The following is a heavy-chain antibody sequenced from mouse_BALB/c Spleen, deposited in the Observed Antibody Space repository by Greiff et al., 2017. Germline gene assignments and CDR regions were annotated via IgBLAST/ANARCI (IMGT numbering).Heavy chain of an antibody. Sequence: QVQLQQSGAELAKPGASVKMSCKASGYTFTSYWMHWVKQRPGQGLEWIGYINPSTGYTEYKQKFKDKATLTADKSSSTAYMQLSSLTSEDSAVYYCARKGGSSYAFDYWGQGTTLTVSS. J-gene: IGHJ2*01. CDR2: INPSTGYT. CDR1: GYTFTSYW. D-gene: IGHD1-1*01. CDR3: ARKGGSSYAFDY. V-gene: IGHV1-7*01.